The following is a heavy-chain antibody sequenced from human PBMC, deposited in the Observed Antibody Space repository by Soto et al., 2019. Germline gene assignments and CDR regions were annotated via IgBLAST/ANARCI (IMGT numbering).Heavy chain of an antibody. J-gene: IGHJ4*02. D-gene: IGHD6-19*01. Sequence: QVQLVESGGGVVHPGRSLRLSCAASGFTVSSYAMHWVRQAPGKGLAWVAVISYYGSNKYYADSVKGRFTISRDNSQKTRYLQRNRLRAEDTAVYSCARHPTPAKKAQNIAVAGSYFEYRGQGTLVTVSS. V-gene: IGHV3-30-3*01. CDR2: ISYYGSNK. CDR3: ARHPTPAKKAQNIAVAGSYFEY. CDR1: GFTVSSYA.